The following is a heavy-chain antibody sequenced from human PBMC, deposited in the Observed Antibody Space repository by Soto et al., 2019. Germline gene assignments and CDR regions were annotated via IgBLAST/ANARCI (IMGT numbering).Heavy chain of an antibody. CDR3: AKLTRNYLMRAPEDY. CDR1: GFTFSSYA. CDR2: ISGSGGST. J-gene: IGHJ4*02. V-gene: IGHV3-23*01. Sequence: GGSLRLSCAASGFTFSSYAMSWVRQAPGKGLEWVSAISGSGGSTYYADSVKGRFTISRDNSKNTLYLQMNSLRAEDTAVYYCAKLTRNYLMRAPEDYWGQGTLVTVSS. D-gene: IGHD1-7*01.